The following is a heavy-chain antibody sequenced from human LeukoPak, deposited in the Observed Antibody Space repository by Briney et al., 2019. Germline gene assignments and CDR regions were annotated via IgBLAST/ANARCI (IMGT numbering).Heavy chain of an antibody. V-gene: IGHV3-9*01. CDR1: GFTFDDYA. CDR2: ISWNSGSI. D-gene: IGHD6-13*01. Sequence: GGSLRLSCAASGFTFDDYAMHWVRQAPGKGLEWVSGISWNSGSIGYADSVKGRFTISRDNAKNSLYLQMNSLRAEDTAVYYCAKDRGSSWYFSYFDYWGQGTLVTVSS. J-gene: IGHJ4*02. CDR3: AKDRGSSWYFSYFDY.